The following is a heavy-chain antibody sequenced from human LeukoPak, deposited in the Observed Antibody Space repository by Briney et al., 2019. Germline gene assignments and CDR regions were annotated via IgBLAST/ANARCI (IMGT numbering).Heavy chain of an antibody. CDR2: IYSGGTT. D-gene: IGHD3-22*01. Sequence: GGYLRLSCAASGFTVTSNHMSWVRQAPGKGLEWVSVIYSGGTTYYADSVKGRFTISRDNSKNTLYLLMNSLRAEDTALYYCARLNSSGNLFDYWGQGTLVTVSS. J-gene: IGHJ4*02. V-gene: IGHV3-53*01. CDR3: ARLNSSGNLFDY. CDR1: GFTVTSNH.